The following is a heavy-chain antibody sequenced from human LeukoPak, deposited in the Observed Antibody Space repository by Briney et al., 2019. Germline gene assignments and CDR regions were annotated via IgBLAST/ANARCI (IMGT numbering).Heavy chain of an antibody. CDR3: VRHLGPAQIHSYFGY. CDR1: GGSFSGYY. Sequence: SETLSLTCAVYGGSFSGYYWSWIRQPPGKGLEWIGEINHSGSTNYNPSLKSRVTISVDTSKNQFSLRLRSVTAADTAVYYCVRHLGPAQIHSYFGYWGQGTLVTVSS. V-gene: IGHV4-34*01. J-gene: IGHJ4*02. D-gene: IGHD2-2*01. CDR2: INHSGST.